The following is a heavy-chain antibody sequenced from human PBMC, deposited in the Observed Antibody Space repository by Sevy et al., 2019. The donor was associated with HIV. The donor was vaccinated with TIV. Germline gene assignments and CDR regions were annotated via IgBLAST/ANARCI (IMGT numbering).Heavy chain of an antibody. J-gene: IGHJ4*02. D-gene: IGHD2-15*01. V-gene: IGHV4-39*02. CDR1: GGSISSSNYY. Sequence: SEILSLTCTVSGGSISSSNYYWGWIRQPPRKGLEWIGSMYYSGSTYYNPSLTSRVTRSVDTSKNNLSLKVTSVTAEGTAVYYCATRTYREYCSSGSCFVAFDYWGQGTLVIVSS. CDR2: MYYSGST. CDR3: ATRTYREYCSSGSCFVAFDY.